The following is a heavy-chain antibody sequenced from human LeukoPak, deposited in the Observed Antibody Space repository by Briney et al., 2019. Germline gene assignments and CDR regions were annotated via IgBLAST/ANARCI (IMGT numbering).Heavy chain of an antibody. CDR2: IKQDGSEK. Sequence: GSLRPSCAASGFTFSSYWMSWVRQAPGKGLEWVANIKQDGSEKYYVDSVKGRFTISRDNAKNSLYLQMNSLRAEDTAVYYCARAVIAARPPQAWFDPWGQGTLVTVSS. V-gene: IGHV3-7*04. CDR3: ARAVIAARPPQAWFDP. CDR1: GFTFSSYW. D-gene: IGHD6-6*01. J-gene: IGHJ5*02.